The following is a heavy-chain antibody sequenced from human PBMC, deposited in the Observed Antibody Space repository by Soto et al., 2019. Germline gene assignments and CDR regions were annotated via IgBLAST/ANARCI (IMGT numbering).Heavy chain of an antibody. D-gene: IGHD3-10*01. Sequence: GSLRLSCAASGFTFSSYSMNWVRQAPGKGLEWVSSISSSSSYIYYADSVKGRFTISRDNAKNSLYLQMNSLRAEDTAVYYCARSYYYGSGTYREDAFDIWGQGTMVTVSS. V-gene: IGHV3-21*01. CDR3: ARSYYYGSGTYREDAFDI. J-gene: IGHJ3*02. CDR1: GFTFSSYS. CDR2: ISSSSSYI.